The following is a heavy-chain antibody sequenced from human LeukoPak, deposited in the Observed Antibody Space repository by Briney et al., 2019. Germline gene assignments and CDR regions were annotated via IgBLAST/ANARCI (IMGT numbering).Heavy chain of an antibody. CDR2: ITSSSSYI. J-gene: IGHJ6*03. V-gene: IGHV3-21*06. Sequence: GGSLRLSCAASGFTFSSYNMNWVRQAPGKGLEWVSSITSSSSYIYYADSVKGRFTISRDNAKNSLYLQMDSLRVENTAEYYCARDPYSGNYGAYYYYYMDVWGKGTTVTVSS. CDR3: ARDPYSGNYGAYYYYYMDV. D-gene: IGHD1-26*01. CDR1: GFTFSSYN.